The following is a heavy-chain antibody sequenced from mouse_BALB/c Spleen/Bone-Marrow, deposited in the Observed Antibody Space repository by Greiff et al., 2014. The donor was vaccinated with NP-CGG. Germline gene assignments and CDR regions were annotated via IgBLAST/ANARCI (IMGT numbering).Heavy chain of an antibody. CDR3: ARAITDAMDY. Sequence: QVQLQQSGAELVRPGTSVKVSCKGSGYAFTNYLIEWVKQRPGQGLEWIGVINSGSGGTEYNEKFKGKATLTADKSSSTAYMQLSSLTSDDSAVYFCARAITDAMDYWGQGTSVTVSS. CDR2: INSGSGGT. J-gene: IGHJ4*01. CDR1: GYAFTNYL. V-gene: IGHV1-54*01. D-gene: IGHD2-4*01.